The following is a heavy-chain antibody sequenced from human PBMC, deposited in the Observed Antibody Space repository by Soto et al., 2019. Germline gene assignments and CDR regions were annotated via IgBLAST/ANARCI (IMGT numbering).Heavy chain of an antibody. Sequence: GGSLRLSCAASGFRFSSYAMSWVRQAPGKGLEWVSSITSNGDSTFFADSVKGRFTISRDNSKRILYLQLNSLRAEDTAVYYCNNGLLMTGDSWSLRTLVTVSS. V-gene: IGHV3-23*01. J-gene: IGHJ5*01. D-gene: IGHD3-16*01. CDR3: NNGLLMTGDS. CDR2: ITSNGDST. CDR1: GFRFSSYA.